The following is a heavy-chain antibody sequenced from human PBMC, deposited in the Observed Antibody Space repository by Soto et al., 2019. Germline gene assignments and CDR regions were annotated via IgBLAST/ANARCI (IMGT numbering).Heavy chain of an antibody. CDR1: GFTFSSYS. V-gene: IGHV3-21*01. Sequence: PGVSLRLSCAASGFTFSSYSMNWVRQAPGKGLEWVSSISSSSSYIYYADSVKGRFTISRDNAKNSLYLQMNSLRAEDTAVYYCARERIALWFEEFFDYGMDVWGQGTTVTVSS. CDR2: ISSSSSYI. J-gene: IGHJ6*02. CDR3: ARERIALWFEEFFDYGMDV. D-gene: IGHD3-10*01.